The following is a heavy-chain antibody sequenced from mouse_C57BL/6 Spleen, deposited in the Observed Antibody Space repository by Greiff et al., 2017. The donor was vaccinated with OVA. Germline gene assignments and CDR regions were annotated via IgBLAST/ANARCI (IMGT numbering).Heavy chain of an antibody. CDR1: GYSITSGYD. D-gene: IGHD3-2*02. V-gene: IGHV3-1*01. J-gene: IGHJ3*01. Sequence: EVQLQQSGPGMVKPSQSLSLTCTVTGYSITSGYDWHWIRHFPGNKLEWMGYISYSGSTNYNPSLKSRISITHDTSKNHFFLKLNSVTTEDTATYYCARDGSSGYLAYWGQGTLVTVSA. CDR3: ARDGSSGYLAY. CDR2: ISYSGST.